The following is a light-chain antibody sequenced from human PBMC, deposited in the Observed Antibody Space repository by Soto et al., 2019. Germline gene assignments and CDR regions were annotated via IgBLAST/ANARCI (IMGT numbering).Light chain of an antibody. J-gene: IGLJ3*02. CDR3: CSYAGRSTLV. CDR2: EGS. Sequence: QSVLTQPASVSGSPGQSITISCTGSSSDVGSYNLVSWHQQYPGKAPKLMIYEGSKRPSGVSNRFSGSKSGNTASLTISGLQAEGEADYYCCSYAGRSTLVFGGGTKLTVL. V-gene: IGLV2-23*01. CDR1: SSDVGSYNL.